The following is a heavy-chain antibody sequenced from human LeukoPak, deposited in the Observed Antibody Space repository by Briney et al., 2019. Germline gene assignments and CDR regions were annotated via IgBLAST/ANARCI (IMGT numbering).Heavy chain of an antibody. CDR2: IWYDGSNK. V-gene: IGHV3-33*01. CDR1: GFTFSSYG. D-gene: IGHD6-13*01. CDR3: ASGSIIAAAGHYGMDV. J-gene: IGHJ6*02. Sequence: GGSLRLSCAASGFTFSSYGMHWVRQAPGKGLEWVAVIWYDGSNKYYADSVKGRFTISRDNSKNTLYLQMNSLRAEDTAVYYCASGSIIAAAGHYGMDVWGQGTTVTVSS.